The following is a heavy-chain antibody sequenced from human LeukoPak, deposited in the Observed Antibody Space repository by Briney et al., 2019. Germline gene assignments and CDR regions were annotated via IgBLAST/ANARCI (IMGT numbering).Heavy chain of an antibody. D-gene: IGHD1-26*01. CDR2: IIPILGIA. Sequence: GASVKVSCKASGGTFSSYAISWVRQAPGQGLEWMGRIIPILGIANYAQKFQGRVTMTRDTSISTAYMELSRLRSDDTAVYYCARGLVRVVGVDYWGQGTLVTVSS. J-gene: IGHJ4*02. CDR3: ARGLVRVVGVDY. CDR1: GGTFSSYA. V-gene: IGHV1-69*04.